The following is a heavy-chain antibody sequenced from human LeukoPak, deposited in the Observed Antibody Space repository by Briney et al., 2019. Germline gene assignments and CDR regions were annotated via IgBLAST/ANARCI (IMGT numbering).Heavy chain of an antibody. CDR3: AKHTGYSSGWYDY. Sequence: GGSLRLSCAASGFTFSSYGMHWVRQAPGKGLEWVAVIWYDGSNKYYADSVKGRFTISRDNSKNTLYLQMNSLRAEDTAVYYCAKHTGYSSGWYDYWGQGTLVTVSS. CDR2: IWYDGSNK. CDR1: GFTFSSYG. J-gene: IGHJ4*02. V-gene: IGHV3-33*06. D-gene: IGHD6-19*01.